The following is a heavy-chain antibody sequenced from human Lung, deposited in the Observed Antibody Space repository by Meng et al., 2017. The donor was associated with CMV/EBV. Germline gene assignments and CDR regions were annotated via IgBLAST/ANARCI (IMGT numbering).Heavy chain of an antibody. D-gene: IGHD6-13*01. CDR2: IIPIFGTA. CDR1: GGTFSSYA. CDR3: AAGGQQLEYYFDY. V-gene: IGHV1-69*05. Sequence: SVXVSXXASGGTFSSYAISWVRQAPGQGLEWMGGIIPIFGTANYAQKFQGRVTITTDESTSTAYMELSSLRSEDTAVYYCAAGGQQLEYYFDYWGQGTRVTVSS. J-gene: IGHJ4*02.